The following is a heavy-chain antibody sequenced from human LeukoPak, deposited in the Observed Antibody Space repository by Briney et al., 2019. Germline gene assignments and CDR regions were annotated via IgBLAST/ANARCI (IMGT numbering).Heavy chain of an antibody. D-gene: IGHD6-19*01. J-gene: IGHJ4*02. V-gene: IGHV4-30-2*01. CDR3: ARAVVSSGWLDY. CDR1: GXSISSGGYS. Sequence: SETLSLTCAVSGXSISSGGYSWSWIRQPPGRGLEWIGYIYHSGSTYYNPSLKSRVTISVDRSKNQFSLKLSSVTAADTAVYYCARAVVSSGWLDYWGQGTLVTVSS. CDR2: IYHSGST.